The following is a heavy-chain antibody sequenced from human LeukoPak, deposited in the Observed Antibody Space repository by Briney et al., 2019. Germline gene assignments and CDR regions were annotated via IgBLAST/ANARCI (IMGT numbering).Heavy chain of an antibody. Sequence: SETLSLTCTVSGGSISSYYWSWIRQPPGKGLEWIGYIYYSGSTNYNPSLKSRVTISVDTSKNQFSLKLSSVTAADTAVYYCVVTPIQANYFDYWGQGTLVTVSS. CDR1: GGSISSYY. V-gene: IGHV4-59*01. CDR2: IYYSGST. J-gene: IGHJ4*02. CDR3: VVTPIQANYFDY. D-gene: IGHD4-23*01.